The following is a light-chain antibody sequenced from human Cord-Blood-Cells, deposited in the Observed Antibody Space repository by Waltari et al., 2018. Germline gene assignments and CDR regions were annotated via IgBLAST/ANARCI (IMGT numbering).Light chain of an antibody. CDR3: QQYGSSKFT. V-gene: IGKV3-20*01. CDR2: GAS. Sequence: EIVLTQSPGTLSLSPGDRPTLSCRASQSVSSSYLAWYQQKPGQAPRLLIYGASSRATGIPDRFSGSGSGTDFTLTISRLEPEDFAVYYCQQYGSSKFTFGPGTKVDIK. J-gene: IGKJ3*01. CDR1: QSVSSSY.